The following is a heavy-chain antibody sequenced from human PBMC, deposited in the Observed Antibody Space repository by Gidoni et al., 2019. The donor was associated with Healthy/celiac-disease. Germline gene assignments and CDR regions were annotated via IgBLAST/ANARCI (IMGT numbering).Heavy chain of an antibody. CDR3: ARDHVVNYYDSSGYPTSGGMDV. V-gene: IGHV1-69*01. Sequence: VQLVKSGAELKKPGSSVKLSCKASGGTFSSSAISWVRQAPGQGLEWVGGIIPIFGTANYAQKFQGRVTITADESTSTAYMELSSLRSEDTAVYYCARDHVVNYYDSSGYPTSGGMDVWGQGTTVTVSS. D-gene: IGHD3-22*01. CDR2: IIPIFGTA. J-gene: IGHJ6*02. CDR1: GGTFSSSA.